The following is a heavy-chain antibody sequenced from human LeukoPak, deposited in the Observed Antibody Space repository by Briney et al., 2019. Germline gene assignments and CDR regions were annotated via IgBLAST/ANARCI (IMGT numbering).Heavy chain of an antibody. Sequence: PGGSLRLSCAASGFTFSSYAMHWVRQAPGKGLEWVAVISYDGSNKYYADSVKGRFTISRDNSKNTLYLQMNSLRAEDTAVYYCARAIVRGSYSGWGQGTLVTVSS. J-gene: IGHJ4*02. CDR2: ISYDGSNK. D-gene: IGHD1-26*01. CDR3: ARAIVRGSYSG. CDR1: GFTFSSYA. V-gene: IGHV3-30-3*01.